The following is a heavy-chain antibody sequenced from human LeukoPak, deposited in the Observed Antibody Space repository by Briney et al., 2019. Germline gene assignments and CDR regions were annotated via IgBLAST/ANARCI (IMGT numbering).Heavy chain of an antibody. V-gene: IGHV3-21*01. J-gene: IGHJ4*02. CDR1: GFIFSSYS. D-gene: IGHD3-16*01. CDR2: ISLSSSSI. Sequence: PGGSLRLSCAASGFIFSSYSMSWVRQAPGKGLEWVSFISLSSSSIFHTDSVKGRFTISRDNAKNSLSLQMNSLRAEDTAVYYCAKGGDFDYWGQGTLVTVSS. CDR3: AKGGDFDY.